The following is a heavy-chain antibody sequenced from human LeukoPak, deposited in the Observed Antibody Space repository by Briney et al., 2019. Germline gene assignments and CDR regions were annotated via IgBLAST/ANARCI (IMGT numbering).Heavy chain of an antibody. Sequence: GGSLRLSCAASGFTFSSYGMHWVRQAPGKGLEWVAFIRYDGSNKYYADSVKGRFTISRDNAKNSMHLQMNSLRPEDTAVYYCARGPAVTDFYQYYYMDVWGKGTTVTVSS. J-gene: IGHJ6*03. CDR3: ARGPAVTDFYQYYYMDV. CDR2: IRYDGSNK. D-gene: IGHD6-19*01. V-gene: IGHV3-30*02. CDR1: GFTFSSYG.